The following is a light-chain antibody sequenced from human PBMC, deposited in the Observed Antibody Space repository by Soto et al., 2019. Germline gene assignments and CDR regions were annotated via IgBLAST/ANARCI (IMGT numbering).Light chain of an antibody. V-gene: IGKV4-1*01. CDR2: WAS. CDR3: QQTYGAPLT. Sequence: DFVMTQSPDSLAVSLGETATINCKSSQSVLSSADNNNYLAWFQQKPGQPPKLLITWASIRQSGVPDRISGSGPGTDFTLTISGLQAEDVAVYYCQQTYGAPLTFGGGTRVEIK. J-gene: IGKJ4*01. CDR1: QSVLSSADNNNY.